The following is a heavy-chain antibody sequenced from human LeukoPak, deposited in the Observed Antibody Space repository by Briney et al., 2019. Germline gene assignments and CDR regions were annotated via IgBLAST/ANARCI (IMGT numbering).Heavy chain of an antibody. J-gene: IGHJ6*02. Sequence: ASVKVSCKASGYTFTSYDINWVRQATGQGLEWMGWINTNTGNPTYAQGFTGRFVFSLDTSVSTAYLQISSLKAEDTAVYYCARDYSSSWLGYGMDVWGQGTTVTVSS. V-gene: IGHV7-4-1*02. CDR2: INTNTGNP. CDR1: GYTFTSYD. CDR3: ARDYSSSWLGYGMDV. D-gene: IGHD6-13*01.